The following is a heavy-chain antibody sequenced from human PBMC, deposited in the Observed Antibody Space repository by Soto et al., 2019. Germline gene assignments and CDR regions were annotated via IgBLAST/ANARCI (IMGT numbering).Heavy chain of an antibody. V-gene: IGHV4-30-4*01. D-gene: IGHD3-16*02. CDR1: GGSISCGDYY. J-gene: IGHJ6*02. CDR3: ARGGHDYVWGSYRYGYYYYGMDV. CDR2: IYYSGST. Sequence: PSETLSLTCTVSGGSISCGDYYWSWIRQPPGKGLEWIGYIYYSGSTYYNPSLKSRVTISVDTSKNQFSLKLSSVTAADTAVYYCARGGHDYVWGSYRYGYYYYGMDVWGQGTTVTVSS.